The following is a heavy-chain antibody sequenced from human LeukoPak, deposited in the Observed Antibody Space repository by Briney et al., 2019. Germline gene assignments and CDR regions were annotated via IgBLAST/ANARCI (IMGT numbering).Heavy chain of an antibody. D-gene: IGHD5-18*01. Sequence: GGSLRLSCAASGFTVSRNYMSWVRQAPGKGLEWVSAIHNGGSTYYADSVKGRFTISRDNSKNTLYLQMNSLRAEDTAVYYCARDSTPSDTALDYWGQGTLVTVSS. CDR1: GFTVSRNY. J-gene: IGHJ4*02. V-gene: IGHV3-66*01. CDR3: ARDSTPSDTALDY. CDR2: IHNGGST.